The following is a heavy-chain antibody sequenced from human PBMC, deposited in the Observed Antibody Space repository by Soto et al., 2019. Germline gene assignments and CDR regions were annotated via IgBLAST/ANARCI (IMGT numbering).Heavy chain of an antibody. CDR1: GGSISSGNYY. Sequence: SETLSLTCTVSGGSISSGNYYWSWIRQPPGKGLEWIGFIYYSGSTYYNASLKSRVTISVDTSKSHFSLKLSSVTAADTAVYYCATIKLGSNRLDYWGQGTLVTVSS. CDR2: IYYSGST. V-gene: IGHV4-30-4*01. D-gene: IGHD3-10*01. CDR3: ATIKLGSNRLDY. J-gene: IGHJ4*02.